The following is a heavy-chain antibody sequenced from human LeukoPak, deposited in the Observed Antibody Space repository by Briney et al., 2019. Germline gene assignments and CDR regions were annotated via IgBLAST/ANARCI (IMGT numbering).Heavy chain of an antibody. V-gene: IGHV4-61*08. CDR2: IYHSGST. D-gene: IGHD1-26*01. CDR3: ARGNSGSHYVEYYYGMDV. J-gene: IGHJ6*02. Sequence: SQTLSLTCAVSGGSISSAGYSWNWIRQPPGKGLEWIGDIYHSGSTNYNPSLKSRVTMSVDTSKNQFSLKLSSVTAADTAVYYCARGNSGSHYVEYYYGMDVWGQGTTVTVSS. CDR1: GGSISSAGYS.